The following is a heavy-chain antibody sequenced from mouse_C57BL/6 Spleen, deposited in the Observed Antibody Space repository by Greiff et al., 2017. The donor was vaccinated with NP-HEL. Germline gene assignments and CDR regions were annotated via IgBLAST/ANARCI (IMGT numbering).Heavy chain of an antibody. V-gene: IGHV1-15*01. Sequence: VKLVESGAELVRPGASVTLSCKASGYTFTDYEMHWVKQTPVHGLEWIGAIDPETGGTAYNQKFKGKAILTADKSSSTAYMELRSLTSEDSAVYYCTRMVHYYAMDYWGQGTSVTVSS. CDR2: IDPETGGT. J-gene: IGHJ4*01. CDR1: GYTFTDYE. D-gene: IGHD2-2*01. CDR3: TRMVHYYAMDY.